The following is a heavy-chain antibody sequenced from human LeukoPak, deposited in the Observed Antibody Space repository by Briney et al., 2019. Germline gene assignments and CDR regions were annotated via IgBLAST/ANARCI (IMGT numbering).Heavy chain of an antibody. J-gene: IGHJ4*02. CDR3: ANELRYFDWLHIDY. CDR2: ISGSGGST. D-gene: IGHD3-9*01. Sequence: QPGGSLRLSCAASGFTFSSYATSWVRQAPGKGLEWVSAISGSGGSTYYADSVKGRFTISRDNSKNTLYLQMNSLRAEDTAVYYCANELRYFDWLHIDYWGQGTLVTVSS. V-gene: IGHV3-23*01. CDR1: GFTFSSYA.